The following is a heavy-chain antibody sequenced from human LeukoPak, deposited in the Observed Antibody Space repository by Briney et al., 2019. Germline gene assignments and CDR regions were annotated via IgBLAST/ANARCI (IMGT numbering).Heavy chain of an antibody. CDR3: ARRSPNYYFDY. J-gene: IGHJ4*02. V-gene: IGHV3-21*01. Sequence: GGPLKLPCEPSGFPFSNYKITWAPQAPGRGLEWVSSISSSNNYIYYADSVKGRFTISRDNAKNSLYLQMNSLRAEDTAVYYCARRSPNYYFDYWGQGTPVTVSS. CDR2: ISSSNNYI. CDR1: GFPFSNYK.